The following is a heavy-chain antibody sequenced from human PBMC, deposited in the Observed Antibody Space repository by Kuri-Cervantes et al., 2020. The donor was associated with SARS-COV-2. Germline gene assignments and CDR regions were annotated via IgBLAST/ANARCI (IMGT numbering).Heavy chain of an antibody. CDR1: GFTFSSYG. CDR3: AGLYSSSWSYDS. Sequence: GESLKISCAASGFTFSSYGMHWVRQAPGKGLEWVAFIRYDGSNKYYADSVKGRFTISRDNSKNTLYLQMNSLRAEDTAVYYCAGLYSSSWSYDSWGQGTLVTVSS. J-gene: IGHJ4*02. D-gene: IGHD6-13*01. V-gene: IGHV3-30*02. CDR2: IRYDGSNK.